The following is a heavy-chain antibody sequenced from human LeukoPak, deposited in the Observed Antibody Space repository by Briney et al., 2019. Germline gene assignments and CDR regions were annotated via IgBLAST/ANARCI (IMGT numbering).Heavy chain of an antibody. Sequence: SETLSLTCTVSGGSLSSYYWSWIRQPPGKGLEWIGYIYYSGSTIYNPSLKSRVTISVDTSKNQFSLKLNSVTAADTAVYYCARFSRRPDKSFDCWGQGTLVTVSS. CDR2: IYYSGST. V-gene: IGHV4-59*01. J-gene: IGHJ4*02. CDR1: GGSLSSYY. CDR3: ARFSRRPDKSFDC.